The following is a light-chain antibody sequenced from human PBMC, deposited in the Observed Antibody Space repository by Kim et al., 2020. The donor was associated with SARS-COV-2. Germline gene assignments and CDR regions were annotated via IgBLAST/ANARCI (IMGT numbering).Light chain of an antibody. J-gene: IGLJ3*02. Sequence: QSVLTQPPSASETPGQRVTISCSGSSSNIGTNTVNWYQHLPGTTPKLLVYNYDQRPSGVPDRFSGSKSGTSASLAISGLQSEDEADYYCAAWDDSLNGVGFGGGTQLTVL. V-gene: IGLV1-44*01. CDR3: AAWDDSLNGVG. CDR2: NYD. CDR1: SSNIGTNT.